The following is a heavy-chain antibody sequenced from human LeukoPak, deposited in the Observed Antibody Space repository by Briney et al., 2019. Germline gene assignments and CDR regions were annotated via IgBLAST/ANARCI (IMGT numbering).Heavy chain of an antibody. J-gene: IGHJ4*02. D-gene: IGHD5-18*01. V-gene: IGHV4-4*09. CDR1: GGSINSYY. CDR3: ARHRGTAPLDC. Sequence: SETLSLTCTVSGGSINSYYWSWIRLPPGKGLEWIGYIYTGGGTNYNPSLESRVTISRDMSKNQFSLNLSSVTAADTAVYYCARHRGTAPLDCWGQGTLVTVSS. CDR2: IYTGGGT.